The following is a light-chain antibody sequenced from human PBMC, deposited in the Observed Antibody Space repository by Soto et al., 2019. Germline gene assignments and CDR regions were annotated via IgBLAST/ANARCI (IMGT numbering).Light chain of an antibody. V-gene: IGKV3-20*01. CDR3: QQYGSSLFT. Sequence: EIVLTQSPGTLSLSPGERATLSCRASQSINANYLAWYQQLPGQAPRLLISGASSRATGIPDRFSGSGSGTDFTLTITRLEPEDFAVYYCQQYGSSLFTFGPGTKVDIK. CDR2: GAS. CDR1: QSINANY. J-gene: IGKJ3*01.